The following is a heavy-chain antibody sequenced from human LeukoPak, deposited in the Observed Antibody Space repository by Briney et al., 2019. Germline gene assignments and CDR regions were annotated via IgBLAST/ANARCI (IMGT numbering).Heavy chain of an antibody. CDR1: GFTFSSYA. D-gene: IGHD2-15*01. CDR3: ARSRISIASFDH. CDR2: ISGSGGST. J-gene: IGHJ4*02. V-gene: IGHV3-23*01. Sequence: GGSLRLSCAASGFTFSSYAMSWVRQAPGKGLEWVSAISGSGGSTYYADSVKGRFTISRDNSKNTLYLQMNSLRAEDTAMYYCARSRISIASFDHWGQGTVVIVSS.